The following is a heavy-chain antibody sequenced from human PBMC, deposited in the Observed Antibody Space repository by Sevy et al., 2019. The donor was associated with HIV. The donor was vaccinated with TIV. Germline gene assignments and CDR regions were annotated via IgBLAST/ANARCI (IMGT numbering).Heavy chain of an antibody. CDR2: ISGYNGNT. CDR3: VRDESFSLIVVDPDY. V-gene: IGHV1-18*01. J-gene: IGHJ4*02. Sequence: ASVKVSCQASGYTFSNYSVTWVRQAPGQGLEWMGWISGYNGNTKYAQKFQDRVIMTTDTATSTAYMELRSLRSDDTAVYYCVRDESFSLIVVDPDYWGQGTLVTVSS. CDR1: GYTFSNYS. D-gene: IGHD3-22*01.